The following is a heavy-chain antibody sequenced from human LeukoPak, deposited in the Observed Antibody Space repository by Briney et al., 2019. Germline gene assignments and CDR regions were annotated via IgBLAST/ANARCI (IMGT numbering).Heavy chain of an antibody. J-gene: IGHJ4*02. V-gene: IGHV3-9*01. CDR3: ATELSGYPDY. Sequence: GGSLRLSCAASGFTFDDYAMHWVRQAPGKGLEWVSGISWNSGSIGYADSVKGRFTISRDNAKNSLYLQMNSLRAEDTALYYCATELSGYPDYWGQGTLVTVSS. D-gene: IGHD3-22*01. CDR1: GFTFDDYA. CDR2: ISWNSGSI.